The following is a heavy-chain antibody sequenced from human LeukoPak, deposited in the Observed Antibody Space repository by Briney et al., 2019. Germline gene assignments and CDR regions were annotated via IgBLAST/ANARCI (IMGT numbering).Heavy chain of an antibody. CDR1: GFTFNSYA. D-gene: IGHD3-22*01. CDR3: GRDERGYYNSSGFYGAIDF. Sequence: GGSLRLSCAASGFTFNSYAMHWVRQAPGKGLEWVAFIWYDGSNKYYADSVKGRFTFSRDNSKNTVYLQMNSLRAEDTAVYYCGRDERGYYNSSGFYGAIDFCGQGTLVTVSS. V-gene: IGHV3-33*01. CDR2: IWYDGSNK. J-gene: IGHJ4*02.